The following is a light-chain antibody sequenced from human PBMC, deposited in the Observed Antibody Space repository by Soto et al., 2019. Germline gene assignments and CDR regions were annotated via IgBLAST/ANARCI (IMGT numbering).Light chain of an antibody. J-gene: IGKJ2*01. CDR3: MQGTHWPYT. CDR2: KVS. CDR1: QSLVYSDGNTY. Sequence: DVVMTQSPLSLPVTLGQPASISCRSSQSLVYSDGNTYLNWFQQRPGQSPKRLIYKVSDLGSGVPDRFRGSGSGTDFTLKISRVEAEDVGVYYCMQGTHWPYTFGQGTKLEI. V-gene: IGKV2D-30*01.